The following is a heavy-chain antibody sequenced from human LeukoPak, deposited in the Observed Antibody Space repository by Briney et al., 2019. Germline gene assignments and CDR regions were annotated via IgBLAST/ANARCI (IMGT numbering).Heavy chain of an antibody. J-gene: IGHJ6*03. CDR3: AKWGSSSWSHYYYYMDV. CDR2: ISYDGSNK. V-gene: IGHV3-30*18. Sequence: GRSLRLSCAASGFTFSSYGMHWVRQAPGKWLEWVAVISYDGSNKYYADSVKGRFTISRDNSKNTLYLQMNSLRAEDTAVYYCAKWGSSSWSHYYYYMDVWGKGTTVTVSS. CDR1: GFTFSSYG. D-gene: IGHD6-13*01.